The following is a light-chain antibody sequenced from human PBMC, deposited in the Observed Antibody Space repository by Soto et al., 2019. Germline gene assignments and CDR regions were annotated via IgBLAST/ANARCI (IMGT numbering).Light chain of an antibody. V-gene: IGKV3D-20*01. CDR2: DAS. J-gene: IGKJ1*01. CDR3: QQYCSSVPT. Sequence: EIGLTQSPATLSLSPGERATLSCGASQSVSSSYLAWYQQKPGLAPRLLIYDASSRATSIPDRFSGGGSGTDFTRTITRLETEDFEVYYCQQYCSSVPTFGQGTKVEIK. CDR1: QSVSSSY.